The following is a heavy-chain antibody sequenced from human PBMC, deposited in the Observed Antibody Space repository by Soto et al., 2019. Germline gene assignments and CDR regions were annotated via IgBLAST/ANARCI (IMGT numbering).Heavy chain of an antibody. V-gene: IGHV3-30*18. J-gene: IGHJ4*02. CDR2: ISYHGSDK. D-gene: IGHD4-17*01. CDR1: GFTFSNYG. CDR3: AKDHLTTTVTTVGY. Sequence: QVQLVESGGGVVQPGRSLRLSCAASGFTFSNYGMHWVRQAPGKGLEWVAVISYHGSDKYYADPVKGRFTISRDNSKNTLYLQMDSLRAEDTAVYYCAKDHLTTTVTTVGYWGQGTLVTVSS.